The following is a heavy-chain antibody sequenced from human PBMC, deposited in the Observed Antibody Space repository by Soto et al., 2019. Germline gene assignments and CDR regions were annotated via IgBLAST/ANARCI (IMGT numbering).Heavy chain of an antibody. CDR1: GFTFINYA. D-gene: IGHD2-2*01. Sequence: EVQLLESGGGLVQPGGSLRLSCVGSGFTFINYAMNWVRQTPGKGLEWVSTISGGGDRTFDADTAKGRFTISRDNSKNTVNLQINSLRADDTAVYYCARKVLGSTSRPDWWYFELWGRGTLVTVSS. CDR2: ISGGGDRT. CDR3: ARKVLGSTSRPDWWYFEL. J-gene: IGHJ2*01. V-gene: IGHV3-23*01.